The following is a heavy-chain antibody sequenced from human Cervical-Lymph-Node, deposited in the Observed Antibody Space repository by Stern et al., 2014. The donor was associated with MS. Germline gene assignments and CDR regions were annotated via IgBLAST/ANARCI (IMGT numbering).Heavy chain of an antibody. CDR2: IYYSGTT. Sequence: VQLVESGPGLVKPSETLSLTCSVSGGSISRSTYYWGWIRQPPGKGLEWIGSIYYSGTTYYNPSLKSRVTIETSTNQFPLRLTSVTAADTAVYYCARHDGWLPHYWSQGTLVTVSS. J-gene: IGHJ4*02. CDR1: GGSISRSTYY. V-gene: IGHV4-39*01. D-gene: IGHD5-12*01. CDR3: ARHDGWLPHY.